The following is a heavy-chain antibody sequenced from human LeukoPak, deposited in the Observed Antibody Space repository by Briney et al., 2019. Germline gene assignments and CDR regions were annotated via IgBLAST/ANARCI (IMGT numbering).Heavy chain of an antibody. CDR3: ARAGRITIFGVVPPGGYMDV. J-gene: IGHJ6*03. D-gene: IGHD3-3*01. Sequence: PSETLSLTCAVFDGSISSDYWSWIRQPPGKGLEWIGHIYYSGSTYYNPSLKSRVTISVDTSKNQFSLKLSSVTAADAAVYYCARAGRITIFGVVPPGGYMDVWGKGTTVTVSS. CDR2: IYYSGST. CDR1: DGSISSDY. V-gene: IGHV4-59*12.